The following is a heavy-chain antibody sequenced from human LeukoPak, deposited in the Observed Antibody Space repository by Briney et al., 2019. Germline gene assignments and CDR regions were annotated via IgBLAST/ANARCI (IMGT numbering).Heavy chain of an antibody. Sequence: ASVTVSCTVSGYTLTELSMHWVRQAPGKGLEWMGGFDPEDGETIYAQKFQGRVTMTEDTSTDTAYMELSSLRSEDTAVYYCATAPAYCGGDCYPGALDYWGQGTLVTVSS. CDR3: ATAPAYCGGDCYPGALDY. CDR1: GYTLTELS. J-gene: IGHJ4*02. CDR2: FDPEDGET. D-gene: IGHD2-21*02. V-gene: IGHV1-24*01.